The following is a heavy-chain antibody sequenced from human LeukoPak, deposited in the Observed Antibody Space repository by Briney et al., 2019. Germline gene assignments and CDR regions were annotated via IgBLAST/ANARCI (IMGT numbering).Heavy chain of an antibody. CDR2: INQEGSEK. J-gene: IGHJ4*02. Sequence: GGSLRLSCAASGFTFNNYWMSWVRQSAGKWLEWLADINQEGSEKIYVDSVKGRFTISRDNAKNTLYLQMNSLRVEDTAVYYCARDFMYSISCAGCWGQGTLVTVSS. D-gene: IGHD6-13*01. CDR1: GFTFNNYW. CDR3: ARDFMYSISCAGC. V-gene: IGHV3-7*01.